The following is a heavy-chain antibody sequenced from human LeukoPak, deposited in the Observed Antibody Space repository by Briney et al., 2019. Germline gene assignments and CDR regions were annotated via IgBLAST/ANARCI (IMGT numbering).Heavy chain of an antibody. D-gene: IGHD2-15*01. CDR2: FDPEDGET. V-gene: IGHV1-24*01. J-gene: IGHJ4*02. CDR3: ATDPRTQNVVVVAAG. Sequence: GASVKVSSMVSVYTPTELSMHSVRHTPGKGHERMGGFDPEDGETIYAQKFQGRVTMTEDTSTDTAYMELSSLRSEDTAVYYCATDPRTQNVVVVAAGWGQGTLVTVSS. CDR1: VYTPTELS.